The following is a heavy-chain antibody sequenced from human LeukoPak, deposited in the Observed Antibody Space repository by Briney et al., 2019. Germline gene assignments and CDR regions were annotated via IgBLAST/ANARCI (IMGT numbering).Heavy chain of an antibody. V-gene: IGHV4-39*07. D-gene: IGHD6-13*01. CDR1: GGSISSSSYY. Sequence: SETLSLTCTVSGGSISSSSYYWGWVRQPPGKGLEWIGSIYYSGSTYYNPSLKSRVTISVDTSKNQFSLKLSSVTAADTAVYYCARVGVAIAAAGHFDYWGQGTLVTVSS. CDR2: IYYSGST. J-gene: IGHJ4*02. CDR3: ARVGVAIAAAGHFDY.